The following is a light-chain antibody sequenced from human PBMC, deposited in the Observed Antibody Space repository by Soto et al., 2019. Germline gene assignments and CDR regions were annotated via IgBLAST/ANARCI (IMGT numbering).Light chain of an antibody. CDR2: DVR. CDR3: SSYTSSNTVI. V-gene: IGLV2-14*03. CDR1: SSDVGGYNY. J-gene: IGLJ2*01. Sequence: QSVLTQPASVSGSPGQSITISCTGTSSDVGGYNYISWYQQHPGKAPKFIIYDVRNRPSGVSNRFSGSRSGNTASLTISGLQAEDEADYYCSSYTSSNTVIFGGGTKLTV.